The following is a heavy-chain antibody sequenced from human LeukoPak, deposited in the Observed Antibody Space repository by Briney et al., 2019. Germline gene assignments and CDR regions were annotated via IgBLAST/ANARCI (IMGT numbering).Heavy chain of an antibody. V-gene: IGHV4-59*08. CDR1: SGSISSYY. Sequence: PSETLSLTCTVSSGSISSYYWSWIRQPPGQGLEWIGYIYYSGSTNYNPSLKSRVTISVDTSKNQFSLKLSSVTAADTAVYYCARHIAAAGPLYYYYGMDVWGQGTTVTVSS. D-gene: IGHD6-25*01. CDR2: IYYSGST. J-gene: IGHJ6*02. CDR3: ARHIAAAGPLYYYYGMDV.